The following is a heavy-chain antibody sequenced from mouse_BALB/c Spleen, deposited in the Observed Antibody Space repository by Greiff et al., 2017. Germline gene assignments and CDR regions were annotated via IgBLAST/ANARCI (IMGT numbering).Heavy chain of an antibody. CDR1: GFTFSSYW. Sequence: EVQRVESGGGLVQPGGSMKLSCVASGFTFSSYWMSWVRQSPEKGLEWVAEIRLKSDNYATHYAESVKGKFTISRDDSKSRLYLQMNSLRAEDTGMYYCTVIWGAWFACWGQGTLVTVSA. J-gene: IGHJ3*01. CDR2: IRLKSDNYAT. D-gene: IGHD4-1*01. CDR3: TVIWGAWFAC. V-gene: IGHV6-6*02.